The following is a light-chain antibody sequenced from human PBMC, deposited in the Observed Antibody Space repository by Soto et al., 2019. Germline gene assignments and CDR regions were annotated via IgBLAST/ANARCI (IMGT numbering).Light chain of an antibody. CDR2: ATS. V-gene: IGKV1-39*01. CDR3: QHNYGTPA. J-gene: IGKJ5*01. CDR1: QTISSP. Sequence: DIQMCQSPSSLSASVGDRVTITCRASQTISSPLSWYQQKPGKVPELLIYATSRLQSGVPSRFSGSRSGTDFTLTISSVQPEDFATYYCQHNYGTPAFGQGTRLEIK.